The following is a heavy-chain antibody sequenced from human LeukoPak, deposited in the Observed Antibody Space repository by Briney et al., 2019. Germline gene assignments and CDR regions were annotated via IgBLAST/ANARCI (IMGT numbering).Heavy chain of an antibody. V-gene: IGHV4-59*01. D-gene: IGHD5-18*01. J-gene: IGHJ4*02. CDR1: GGSISSYY. CDR2: IHYSGST. Sequence: SETLSLTCTVSGGSISSYYWSWIRQPPGKGLEWIGYIHYSGSTNYNPSLKSRVTISVDTSKNQFSLKLSSVTAADTAVYYCAKGNPGYSYGSFDYWGQGTLVTVSS. CDR3: AKGNPGYSYGSFDY.